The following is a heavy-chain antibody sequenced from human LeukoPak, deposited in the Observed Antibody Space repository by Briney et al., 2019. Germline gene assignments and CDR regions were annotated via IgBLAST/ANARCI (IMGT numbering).Heavy chain of an antibody. D-gene: IGHD1-7*01. CDR3: AGWDYQHEPHFDY. V-gene: IGHV3-74*01. CDR2: IKADGSST. Sequence: GGSLRLSCAASGFTFSSYWMHWVRQAPGKGLVWVSRIKADGSSTNYADSVKGRFTISRDNAKNTLYLQMNSLRAEDTAVYYCAGWDYQHEPHFDYWGQGTLVTVSS. CDR1: GFTFSSYW. J-gene: IGHJ4*02.